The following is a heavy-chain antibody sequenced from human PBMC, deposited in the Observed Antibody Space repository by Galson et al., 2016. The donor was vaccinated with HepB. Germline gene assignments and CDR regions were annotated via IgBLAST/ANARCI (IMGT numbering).Heavy chain of an antibody. J-gene: IGHJ4*02. CDR2: IKSKGDGETT. Sequence: SLRLSCAASGFTFSNYGMSWVRQAPGKGLEWVGRIKSKGDGETTDYAAPVKGRFTVSRDDSKNTLYLQMNSLKTEDTAVYHCTTSVGANEFDYWGRGTLVTVSS. CDR3: TTSVGANEFDY. CDR1: GFTFSNYG. V-gene: IGHV3-15*01. D-gene: IGHD1-26*01.